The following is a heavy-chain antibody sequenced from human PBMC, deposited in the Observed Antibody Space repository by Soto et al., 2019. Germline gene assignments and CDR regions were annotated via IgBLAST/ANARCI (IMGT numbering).Heavy chain of an antibody. CDR1: GFTFSSYG. Sequence: HPGGSLRLSCAASGFTFSSYGMHWVRQAPGKGLEWVAVISYDGSNKYYADSVKGRFTISRDNSKNTLYLQMNRLRAEDTAVCYCAKLWGTSTYDSSGYPIDYWGQGTLVTVSS. V-gene: IGHV3-30*18. CDR3: AKLWGTSTYDSSGYPIDY. J-gene: IGHJ4*02. D-gene: IGHD3-22*01. CDR2: ISYDGSNK.